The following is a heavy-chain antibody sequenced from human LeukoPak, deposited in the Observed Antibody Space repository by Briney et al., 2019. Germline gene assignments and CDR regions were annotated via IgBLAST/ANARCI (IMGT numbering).Heavy chain of an antibody. J-gene: IGHJ5*02. CDR1: GGSISSGGYS. CDR2: IYHSGST. V-gene: IGHV4-30-2*01. Sequence: TSETLSLTCAVSGGSISSGGYSWSWIRQPPGKGLEWIGYIYHSGSTYYNPSLKSRVTISVDRSKNQFSLKLSSVTAADTAVYYCARGRHYCSSTSCYETTWFDPWGQGTPVTVSS. D-gene: IGHD2-2*01. CDR3: ARGRHYCSSTSCYETTWFDP.